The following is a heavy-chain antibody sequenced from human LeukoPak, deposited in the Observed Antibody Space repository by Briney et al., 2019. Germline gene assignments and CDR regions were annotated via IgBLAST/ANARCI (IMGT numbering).Heavy chain of an antibody. CDR3: AKVWRAHGDFHAFDV. V-gene: IGHV3-30*18. J-gene: IGHJ3*01. CDR2: VSYDGSRN. D-gene: IGHD4-17*01. Sequence: GRSLRLSCAASGFTFSTHAMHWFRQAPGKGLEWVAAVSYDGSRNFYADSVKGRFTISRDTSNNMLYLQMSSLRPEDTAMYYCAKVWRAHGDFHAFDVWGQGTMVAVSP. CDR1: GFTFSTHA.